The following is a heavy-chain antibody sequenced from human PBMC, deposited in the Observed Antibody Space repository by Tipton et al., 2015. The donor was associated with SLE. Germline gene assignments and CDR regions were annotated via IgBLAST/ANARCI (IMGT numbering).Heavy chain of an antibody. J-gene: IGHJ5*02. Sequence: TLSLTCTVSVGSISSSSYYWGWIRQPPGKGLEWIGSIYYSGRTNYNPSLKSRVTISVDTSKNQFSLKLSSVTAADTAVYYCASQTRYQLLNWFDPWGQGTLVSVSS. V-gene: IGHV4-39*07. CDR3: ASQTRYQLLNWFDP. D-gene: IGHD2-2*01. CDR1: VGSISSSSYY. CDR2: IYYSGRT.